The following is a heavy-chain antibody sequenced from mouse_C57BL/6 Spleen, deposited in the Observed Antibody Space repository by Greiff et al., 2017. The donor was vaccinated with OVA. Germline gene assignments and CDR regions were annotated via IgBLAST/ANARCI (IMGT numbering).Heavy chain of an antibody. J-gene: IGHJ2*01. D-gene: IGHD2-3*01. Sequence: QVQLQQSGPELVKPGASVKISCKASGYAFSSSWMNWVKQRPGKGLEWIGRIYPGDGDTNYNGKFKGKATLTADKSSSTAYMQLSSLTSEDSAVYFCARSDDGYHYFDYWGQGTTLTVSS. CDR1: GYAFSSSW. CDR2: IYPGDGDT. V-gene: IGHV1-82*01. CDR3: ARSDDGYHYFDY.